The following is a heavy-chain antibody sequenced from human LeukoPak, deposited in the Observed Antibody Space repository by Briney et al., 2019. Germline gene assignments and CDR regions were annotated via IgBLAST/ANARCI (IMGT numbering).Heavy chain of an antibody. V-gene: IGHV4-31*03. CDR2: IYYSGST. D-gene: IGHD5-18*01. J-gene: IGHJ6*02. CDR1: GGSISSGGYY. CDR3: AREYVDTSLLGEYYYYGMDV. Sequence: PSGTLSLTCTVSGGSISSGGYYWSWIRQHPGKGLEWIGYIYYSGSTYYNPSLKSRVTISVDTSKNQFSLKLSSVTAADTAVYYCAREYVDTSLLGEYYYYGMDVWGQGTTVTVSS.